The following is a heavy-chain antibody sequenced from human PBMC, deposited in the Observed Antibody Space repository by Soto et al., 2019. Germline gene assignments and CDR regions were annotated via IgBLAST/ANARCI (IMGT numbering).Heavy chain of an antibody. CDR2: IIPIFGTA. Sequence: GASVKGACKASGGTFSSYAISWVRQAPGQGLEWMGGIIPIFGTANYAQKFQGRVTITADESTSTAYMELSSLRSEDTAVYYCAKXXQGGSWTEGFHLYYYYGMDGWGQGTTVT. D-gene: IGHD6-13*01. J-gene: IGHJ6*02. CDR3: AKXXQGGSWTEGFHLYYYYGMDG. CDR1: GGTFSSYA. V-gene: IGHV1-69*13.